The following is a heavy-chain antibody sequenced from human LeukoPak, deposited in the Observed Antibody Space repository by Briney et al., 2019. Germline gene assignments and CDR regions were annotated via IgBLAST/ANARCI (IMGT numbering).Heavy chain of an antibody. Sequence: GGSLRLSCTASGFSFSGHWVHWARQLPGKGLVWVSRISPTGSTTSYADSVKGRFTVSRDNAKNTLYLQVNNLRAEDTAVYYCARGPNSNWSGRDFWGQGTLLTVSS. J-gene: IGHJ4*02. CDR3: ARGPNSNWSGRDF. CDR2: ISPTGSTT. CDR1: GFSFSGHW. D-gene: IGHD6-6*01. V-gene: IGHV3-74*01.